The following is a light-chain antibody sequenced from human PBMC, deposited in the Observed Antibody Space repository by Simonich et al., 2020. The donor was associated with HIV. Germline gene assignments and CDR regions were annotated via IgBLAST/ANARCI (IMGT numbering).Light chain of an antibody. CDR3: CSYAGSYTFV. CDR2: DVS. J-gene: IGLJ2*01. V-gene: IGLV2-11*01. Sequence: QSALTQPRSVSGSPGQSVTISCTGSRSDVGGYDSVSWYHPTPGKAPKLVIFDVSKWPSGVPDRFSGAKSRNTASLTISGLQTEDEADYYCCSYAGSYTFVFGGGTKLTVL. CDR1: RSDVGGYDS.